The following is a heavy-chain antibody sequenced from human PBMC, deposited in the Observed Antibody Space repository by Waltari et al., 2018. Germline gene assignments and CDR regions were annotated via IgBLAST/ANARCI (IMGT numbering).Heavy chain of an antibody. D-gene: IGHD3-16*01. CDR3: ARMMSPWYFDL. V-gene: IGHV3-23*01. Sequence: EEQLLESGGGLVQPGGSLRLSCAASGVTFTTYAMNWVRQAPGKGLEWVSTLRTNDGYINYADSVKGRFTISRDDSKNTLYLQMNTLRAEDTAIYYCARMMSPWYFDLWGRGTLVTVSS. CDR2: LRTNDGYI. J-gene: IGHJ2*01. CDR1: GVTFTTYA.